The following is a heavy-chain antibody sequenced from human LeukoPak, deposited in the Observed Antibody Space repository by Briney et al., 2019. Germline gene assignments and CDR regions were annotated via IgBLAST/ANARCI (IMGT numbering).Heavy chain of an antibody. CDR2: INPNSGGT. CDR1: GYTFTGYY. Sequence: ASVKVSCKASGYTFTGYYMHWVRQAPGQGLEWLGWINPNSGGTNYAQKFQGRVTMTRDTSTSTAYMELSRLRSDDTAAYYCAKTGSYSPTCPDYWGQGTVVTVS. D-gene: IGHD1-26*01. CDR3: AKTGSYSPTCPDY. V-gene: IGHV1-2*02. J-gene: IGHJ4*02.